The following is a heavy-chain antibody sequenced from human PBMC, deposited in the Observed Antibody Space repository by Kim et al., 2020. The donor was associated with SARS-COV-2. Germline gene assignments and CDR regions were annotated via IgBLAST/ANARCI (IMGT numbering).Heavy chain of an antibody. J-gene: IGHJ5*02. D-gene: IGHD3-22*01. Sequence: SRVTISVDTSKNQFSLKLSSVTAADTAVYYCARGLAGYYDSSGYYNWFDPWGQGTLVTVSS. CDR3: ARGLAGYYDSSGYYNWFDP. V-gene: IGHV4-34*01.